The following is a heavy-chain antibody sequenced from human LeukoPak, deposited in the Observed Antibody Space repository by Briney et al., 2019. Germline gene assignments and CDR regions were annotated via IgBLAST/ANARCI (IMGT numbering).Heavy chain of an antibody. D-gene: IGHD3-16*01. V-gene: IGHV3-30*19. Sequence: GGSLRLSCAASGFTFSSYGMHWVRQAPGKGLEWVAVISYDGSNKYYADSVKGRFTISRDNSKNTLYLQMNSLRAEDTAVYYCASGILIMITFGGVYYWGQGTLVTVSS. CDR2: ISYDGSNK. J-gene: IGHJ4*02. CDR1: GFTFSSYG. CDR3: ASGILIMITFGGVYY.